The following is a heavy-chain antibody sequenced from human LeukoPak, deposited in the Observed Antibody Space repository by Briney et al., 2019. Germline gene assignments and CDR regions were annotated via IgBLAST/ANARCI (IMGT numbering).Heavy chain of an antibody. Sequence: GGSLRLSCAASGFTFSSYSMNWVRQAPGKGLEWVSSISSSSSYIYYADSVKGRFTISRDNAKNSLYLQMNSLRAEDTAVYYCAREGLYSGSPFDYRGQGTLVTVSS. J-gene: IGHJ4*02. D-gene: IGHD1-26*01. CDR3: AREGLYSGSPFDY. CDR1: GFTFSSYS. V-gene: IGHV3-21*01. CDR2: ISSSSSYI.